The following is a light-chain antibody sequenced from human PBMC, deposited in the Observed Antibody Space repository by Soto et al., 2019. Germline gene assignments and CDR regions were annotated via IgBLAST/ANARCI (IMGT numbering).Light chain of an antibody. CDR2: AAS. CDR3: QHVYSTPFT. J-gene: IGKJ3*01. Sequence: DIQMTQSPSSPSASVGDRVNITCRASQSISNYLNWYQQKPGKAPKLLIYAASTLQSGVPSRFIGSGSGTDFTLTISSLQSEDFTTYFCQHVYSTPFTFGPGTKVDIK. V-gene: IGKV1-39*01. CDR1: QSISNY.